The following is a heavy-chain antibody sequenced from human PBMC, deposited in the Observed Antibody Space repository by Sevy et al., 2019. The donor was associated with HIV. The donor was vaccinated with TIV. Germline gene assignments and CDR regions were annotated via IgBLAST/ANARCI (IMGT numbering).Heavy chain of an antibody. CDR3: ARIKGASSSYAMDV. D-gene: IGHD2-2*01. V-gene: IGHV3-53*01. J-gene: IGHJ6*02. CDR2: IYSAGTT. Sequence: GGSLRLSCAASGFPFSNYAMSWIRQAPGKGLEWVSLIYSAGTTFYSDSVKGRFTISRDNSNNTLDLQMNSLRAEDTAIYYCARIKGASSSYAMDVWGQGTTVTVSS. CDR1: GFPFSNYA.